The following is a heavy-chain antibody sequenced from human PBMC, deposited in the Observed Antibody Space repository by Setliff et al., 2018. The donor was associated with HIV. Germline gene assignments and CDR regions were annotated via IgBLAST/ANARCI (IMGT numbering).Heavy chain of an antibody. Sequence: SETLSLTCTVSGGSISSYYWSWIRQPPGKGLEWLGHIYSSGSTNYNPSLKSRVTISVETSKNQFSLKLYSVTAADTAVYYCARAYFGSGIYYWGQGTLVTVSS. J-gene: IGHJ4*02. CDR2: IYSSGST. V-gene: IGHV4-4*09. D-gene: IGHD3-10*01. CDR3: ARAYFGSGIYY. CDR1: GGSISSYY.